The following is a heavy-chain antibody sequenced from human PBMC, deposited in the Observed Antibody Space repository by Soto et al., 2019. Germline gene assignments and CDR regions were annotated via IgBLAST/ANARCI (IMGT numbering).Heavy chain of an antibody. CDR1: GFTFSGSA. J-gene: IGHJ6*02. CDR3: TRQNRYGGALSVEYYYYYYGMDV. Sequence: GGSLRLSCAASGFTFSGSAMHWVRQASGKGLEWVGRIRSKANSYATAYAASVKGRFTISRDDSKNTAYLQMNSLKTEDTAVYYCTRQNRYGGALSVEYYYYYYGMDVWGQGTTVTVSS. V-gene: IGHV3-73*01. CDR2: IRSKANSYAT. D-gene: IGHD3-16*01.